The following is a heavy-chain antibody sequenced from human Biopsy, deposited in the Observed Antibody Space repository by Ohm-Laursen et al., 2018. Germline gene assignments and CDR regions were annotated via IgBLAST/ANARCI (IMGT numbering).Heavy chain of an antibody. CDR1: GFTPSSYS. D-gene: IGHD3-10*01. V-gene: IGHV3-21*01. CDR2: ISSSSDNI. Sequence: SLRLSCSAFGFTPSSYSMNWVRQTPGKGLEWVSTISSSSDNIYYVDSVKGRFTISRDNAKNSLYLQMNSLRAEDTAVYYCARSRGSSGIATIYYYGMDVWGQGTTVTVSS. J-gene: IGHJ6*02. CDR3: ARSRGSSGIATIYYYGMDV.